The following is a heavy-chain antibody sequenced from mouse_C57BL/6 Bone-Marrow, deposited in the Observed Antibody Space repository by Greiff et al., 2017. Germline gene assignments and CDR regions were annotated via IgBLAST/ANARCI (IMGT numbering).Heavy chain of an antibody. D-gene: IGHD2-2*01. Sequence: EVMLVESGSELVRPGSSVKMSCKTSGYTFTSYGINWVKQRPGQGLEWIGYIYIGNGYTEYNEKFKGKATLTSDTSSSTAYMQLSSLTSEDSAIYFCASSSMVTTEYYFDYWGQGTTLTVSS. J-gene: IGHJ2*01. CDR3: ASSSMVTTEYYFDY. CDR2: IYIGNGYT. CDR1: GYTFTSYG. V-gene: IGHV1-58*01.